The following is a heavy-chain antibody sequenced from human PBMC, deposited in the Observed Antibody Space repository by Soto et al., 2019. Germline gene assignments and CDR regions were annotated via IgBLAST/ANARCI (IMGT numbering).Heavy chain of an antibody. J-gene: IGHJ4*02. Sequence: GGSLRLSCSASGFTFSSYAMHWVRQAPGKGLEYVSAISSNGGSTYYADSVKGRFTISRDNSKNTLYLQMSSLRAEDTTVYYCTPDSYSTMIVVRFDYWGQGTLVTVSS. CDR1: GFTFSSYA. V-gene: IGHV3-64D*08. CDR2: ISSNGGST. CDR3: TPDSYSTMIVVRFDY. D-gene: IGHD3-22*01.